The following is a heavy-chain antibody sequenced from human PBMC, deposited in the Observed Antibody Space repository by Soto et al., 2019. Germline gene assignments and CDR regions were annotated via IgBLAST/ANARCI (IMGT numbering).Heavy chain of an antibody. Sequence: SETLSLTCAVYGGSFSGYYWSWIRQPPGKGLEWIGEINHSGSTNYNPSLKSRVTISVDTSKNQFSLKLSSVTAADTAVYYCARGPRGIAGVDYWGQGTLVTVS. CDR2: INHSGST. D-gene: IGHD6-13*01. CDR3: ARGPRGIAGVDY. V-gene: IGHV4-34*01. CDR1: GGSFSGYY. J-gene: IGHJ4*02.